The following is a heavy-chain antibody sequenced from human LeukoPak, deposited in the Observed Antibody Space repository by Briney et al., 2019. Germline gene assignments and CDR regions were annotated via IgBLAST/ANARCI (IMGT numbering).Heavy chain of an antibody. Sequence: PGGSLRLSCAASGFTFSSYGMHWVRQAPGKGLEWVAVISYDGSNKYYADSVKGRFTISRDNSKNTLYLQMNSPRAEDTAVYYCAEDRVALCSGGSCYPIDYWGQGTLVTVSS. V-gene: IGHV3-30*18. CDR2: ISYDGSNK. D-gene: IGHD2-15*01. CDR1: GFTFSSYG. J-gene: IGHJ4*02. CDR3: AEDRVALCSGGSCYPIDY.